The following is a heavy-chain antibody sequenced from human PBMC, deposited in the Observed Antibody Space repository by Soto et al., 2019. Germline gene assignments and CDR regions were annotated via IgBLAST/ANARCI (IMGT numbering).Heavy chain of an antibody. J-gene: IGHJ4*02. CDR1: GYTLTEFF. D-gene: IGHD6-19*01. CDR3: ARYSSGWSQYYFDY. V-gene: IGHV1-2*04. CDR2: INPKSGGT. Sequence: ASVKVSCKVSGYTLTEFFMHWVRQAPGKGLEWMGWINPKSGGTNYAQKFQGWVTMTSDTSISTAYMELSRLRSDDTAVYYCARYSSGWSQYYFDYWGQGTLVTVSS.